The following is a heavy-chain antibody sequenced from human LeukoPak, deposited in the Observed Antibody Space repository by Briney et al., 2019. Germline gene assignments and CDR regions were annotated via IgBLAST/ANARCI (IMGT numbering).Heavy chain of an antibody. Sequence: SETLSLTCTVSGVSISSDAYYWGWIRQPPKKGLEWIGTIYHSGSTYLNPSLRSRLTISVDTSKNQFSLNLSSVTAADTAVYYCARLDGARGYFDYWGQGTLVTVSS. CDR2: IYHSGST. J-gene: IGHJ4*02. CDR3: ARLDGARGYFDY. D-gene: IGHD1-26*01. V-gene: IGHV4-39*01. CDR1: GVSISSDAYY.